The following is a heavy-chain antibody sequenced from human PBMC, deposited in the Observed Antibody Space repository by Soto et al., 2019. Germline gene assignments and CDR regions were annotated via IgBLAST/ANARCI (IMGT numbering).Heavy chain of an antibody. CDR2: IKQDGSEK. Sequence: PGGSLRLSCAASGFTFSSYWMSWVRQAPGKGLEWVANIKQDGSEKYYVDSVKGRFTISRDNAKNSLYLQMNSLRAEDTALYYCAKDSGERRCSGGSCYSGPDYWGQGTLVTVSS. CDR3: AKDSGERRCSGGSCYSGPDY. J-gene: IGHJ4*02. CDR1: GFTFSSYW. V-gene: IGHV3-7*03. D-gene: IGHD2-15*01.